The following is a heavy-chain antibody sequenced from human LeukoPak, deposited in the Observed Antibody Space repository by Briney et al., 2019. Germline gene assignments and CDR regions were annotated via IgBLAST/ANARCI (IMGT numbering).Heavy chain of an antibody. CDR3: AGVTCSSTSCPFDP. CDR1: GFTFSTYA. J-gene: IGHJ5*02. V-gene: IGHV3-23*01. Sequence: GGSLRLSCAASGFTFSTYAMNWVRQVPGKGLEWVSTISGSGGRIYYADSVKGRFTISRDNSKNTLYLQMNSLRTDDTAVYYCAGVTCSSTSCPFDPWGQGTLVTVSS. D-gene: IGHD2-2*01. CDR2: ISGSGGRI.